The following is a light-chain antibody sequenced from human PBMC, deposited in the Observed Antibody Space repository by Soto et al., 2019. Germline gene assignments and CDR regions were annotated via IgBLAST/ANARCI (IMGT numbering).Light chain of an antibody. CDR3: QQYNSYWT. V-gene: IGKV1-5*03. CDR2: KAS. Sequence: DLQMTQSPSTLSASVGDRVTITCRASQSIRSWLAWYQQKPGKAPKLLIYKASSLDSGVPSRFNGSGSGTEVTLNISRLQPDEFTTYFCQQYNSYWTFGQGTKVEIK. CDR1: QSIRSW. J-gene: IGKJ1*01.